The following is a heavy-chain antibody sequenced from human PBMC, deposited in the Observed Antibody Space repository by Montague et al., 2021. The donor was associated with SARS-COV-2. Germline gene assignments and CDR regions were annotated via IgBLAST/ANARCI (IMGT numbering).Heavy chain of an antibody. J-gene: IGHJ4*02. Sequence: SETLSLICTVSGGSIANSHKYWGWVRQPPGKGLEWIGSVLYTGTPYDHPSLTARVTISLDPSKNQFSLKMYSVTAADTATYFCVAGGDSAKAGAYWGQGTLVTVSS. CDR1: GGSIANSHKY. D-gene: IGHD3-16*01. CDR3: VAGGDSAKAGAY. V-gene: IGHV4-39*07. CDR2: VLYTGTP.